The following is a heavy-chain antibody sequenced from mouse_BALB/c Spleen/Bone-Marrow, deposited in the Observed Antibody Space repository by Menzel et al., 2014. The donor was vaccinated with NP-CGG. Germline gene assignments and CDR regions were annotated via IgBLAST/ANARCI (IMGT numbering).Heavy chain of an antibody. CDR2: INPSTGYT. CDR1: GYTFTNYW. J-gene: IGHJ4*01. D-gene: IGHD2-4*01. Sequence: QVQLQQSGADLAKPGASMKLYCKASGYTFTNYWMQWVKPRPGQGLEWIGNINPSTGYTEYNQKFRDKATLTADKSSSTAYMQLSSLTSEVSAVYYCTRDNDEAMDYWGQGTSVSVSS. CDR3: TRDNDEAMDY. V-gene: IGHV1-7*01.